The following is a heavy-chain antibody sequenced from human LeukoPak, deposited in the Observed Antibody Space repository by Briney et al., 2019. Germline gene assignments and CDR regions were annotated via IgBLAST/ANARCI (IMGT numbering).Heavy chain of an antibody. CDR1: GYTFTGYY. V-gene: IGHV1-2*02. CDR2: INPNSGGT. Sequence: ASVKVSCKASGYTFTGYYMHWVRQAPGQGLEWMGWINPNSGGTNYAQKFEGRVTMTRDTSISTAYMELSRLRSDDMAVYYCVRDPENLAGLFLYQLLSGWFDPWGQGTLVTVSS. CDR3: VRDPENLAGLFLYQLLSGWFDP. J-gene: IGHJ5*02. D-gene: IGHD2-2*01.